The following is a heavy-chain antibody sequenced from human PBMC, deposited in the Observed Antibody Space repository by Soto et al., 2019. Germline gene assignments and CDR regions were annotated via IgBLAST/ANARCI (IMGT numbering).Heavy chain of an antibody. CDR3: ARQGRDGYNLAN. J-gene: IGHJ4*02. Sequence: GECLRIPCTSYGYSFTRYWISWVRQMPGKGLEWMGRIDPSDSYTNYSPSFQGHVTISADKSISTAYLQWSSLKASDTAMYYCARQGRDGYNLANWGQGTLVTVSS. D-gene: IGHD5-12*01. V-gene: IGHV5-10-1*01. CDR2: IDPSDSYT. CDR1: GYSFTRYW.